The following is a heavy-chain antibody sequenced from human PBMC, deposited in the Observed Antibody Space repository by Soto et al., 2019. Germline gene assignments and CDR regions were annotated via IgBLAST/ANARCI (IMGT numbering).Heavy chain of an antibody. CDR3: ARDQGYYDSSGYYELYFGY. CDR2: INAGNGNT. V-gene: IGHV1-3*01. D-gene: IGHD3-22*01. J-gene: IGHJ4*02. CDR1: GYTFTSYA. Sequence: ASVKVSCKASGYTFTSYAMHWVRQAPGQRLEWMGWINAGNGNTKYSQKFQGRVTITRDTSASTAYMELSSLRSEDTAVYYCARDQGYYDSSGYYELYFGYWRQGTLVTVSS.